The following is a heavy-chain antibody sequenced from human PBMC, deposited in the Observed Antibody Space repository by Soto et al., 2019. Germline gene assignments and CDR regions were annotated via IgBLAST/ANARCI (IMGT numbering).Heavy chain of an antibody. Sequence: EVRLLDSGGGLVQPGGSLRLSCAASGFTFSSYAMNWVRQAPGKGLEWVSVISGSGGSTYYADSVQGRFTISRDNSKNTLYLQMNSLRAEDTAVYYCARRGPGTYFDYWGQGTLVTVSS. CDR2: ISGSGGST. CDR1: GFTFSSYA. J-gene: IGHJ4*02. V-gene: IGHV3-23*01. D-gene: IGHD6-13*01. CDR3: ARRGPGTYFDY.